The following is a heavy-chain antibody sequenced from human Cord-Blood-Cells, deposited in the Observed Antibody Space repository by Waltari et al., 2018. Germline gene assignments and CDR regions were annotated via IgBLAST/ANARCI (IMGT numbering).Heavy chain of an antibody. CDR1: GYTLTELS. J-gene: IGHJ4*02. CDR2: FDPEDGET. V-gene: IGHV1-24*01. Sequence: QVQLVQSGAEVKKPGASVKVSCKVSGYTLTELSMHWARQAPGKGLEWMGGFDPEDGETIYAQKFQGRVTMTEDTSTDTAYMELSSLRSEDTAVYYCATQYCSSTSCYYYFDYWGQGTLVTVSS. D-gene: IGHD2-2*01. CDR3: ATQYCSSTSCYYYFDY.